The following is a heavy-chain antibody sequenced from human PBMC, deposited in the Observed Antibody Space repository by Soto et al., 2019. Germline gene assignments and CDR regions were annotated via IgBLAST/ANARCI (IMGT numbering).Heavy chain of an antibody. J-gene: IGHJ4*02. D-gene: IGHD3-22*01. CDR3: TRPYTYYDSSGPMDY. CDR2: IRSKANSYAT. Sequence: GGSLRLSCAASGFTFSGSAMHWVRQASGKGLEWVGRIRSKANSYATAYAASVKGRFTISRDDSKNTAYLQMNSLKTEDTAVYYCTRPYTYYDSSGPMDYWGQGNLVNVSS. V-gene: IGHV3-73*01. CDR1: GFTFSGSA.